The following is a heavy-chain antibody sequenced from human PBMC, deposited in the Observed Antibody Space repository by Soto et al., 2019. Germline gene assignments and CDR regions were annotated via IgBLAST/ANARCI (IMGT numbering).Heavy chain of an antibody. CDR2: FDPEDGET. V-gene: IGHV1-24*01. CDR1: GYTLTELS. J-gene: IGHJ4*02. D-gene: IGHD3-3*01. Sequence: ASVKVSCKVSGYTLTELSMHWVRQAPGKGLEWMGGFDPEDGETIYAQKFQGRVTITEDTSTDTAYMELSSLRSEDTAVYYCAPGPFEGLRFDYWGQGTLVTVSS. CDR3: APGPFEGLRFDY.